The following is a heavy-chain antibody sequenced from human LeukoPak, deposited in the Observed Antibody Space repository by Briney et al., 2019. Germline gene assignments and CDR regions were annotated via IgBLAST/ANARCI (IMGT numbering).Heavy chain of an antibody. J-gene: IGHJ6*03. V-gene: IGHV4-34*01. Sequence: SETLSLTCAVYGGSFSGYYWSWIRQPPGKGLEWIGEINHSGSTNYNPSLKSRVTISVDTSKNQFSLKLSSVTAADTAVYYCARPDYYGSGSYRQHYYYMDVWGKGTTVTISS. CDR3: ARPDYYGSGSYRQHYYYMDV. CDR2: INHSGST. D-gene: IGHD3-10*01. CDR1: GGSFSGYY.